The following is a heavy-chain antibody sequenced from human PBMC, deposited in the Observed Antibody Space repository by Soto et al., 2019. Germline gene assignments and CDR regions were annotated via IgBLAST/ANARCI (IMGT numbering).Heavy chain of an antibody. CDR3: AREFPREGGFDP. J-gene: IGHJ5*02. D-gene: IGHD3-16*01. Sequence: QVQLQESGPGLVKPSETLSLTCTVSGGSISSYYWSWIRQPPGKGLEWIGYIYYSGSTNYNPSLKSRVTISVDTSKNQFSLKLSSVTAADTAVYYCAREFPREGGFDPWGQGTLVTVSS. CDR1: GGSISSYY. V-gene: IGHV4-59*01. CDR2: IYYSGST.